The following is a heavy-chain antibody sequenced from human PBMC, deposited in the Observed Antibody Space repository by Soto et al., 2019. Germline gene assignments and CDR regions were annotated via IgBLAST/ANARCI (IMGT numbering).Heavy chain of an antibody. Sequence: PSETLSLTCTVSGGSISSSSYYWGWIRQPPGKGLEWIGYIYYSGSTNYNPSLKSRVTISVDTSKNQFFLKVSSVTAADTAVYYCARYVAGIGYFDYWGQGTLVTVSS. CDR2: IYYSGST. CDR3: ARYVAGIGYFDY. CDR1: GGSISSSSYY. J-gene: IGHJ4*02. D-gene: IGHD6-19*01. V-gene: IGHV4-61*05.